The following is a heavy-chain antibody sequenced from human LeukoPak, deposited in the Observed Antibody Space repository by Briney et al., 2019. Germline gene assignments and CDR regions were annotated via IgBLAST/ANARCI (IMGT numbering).Heavy chain of an antibody. CDR2: ISGSGGST. J-gene: IGHJ4*02. Sequence: GGSLRLSCTASGFTFGNYGMSWVRQAPGKGLEWVSAISGSGGSTYYADSVKGRFTISRDNSKNTLYLQMNSLRAEDTAVYYCAKGLGGTLDYWGQGTLVTVSS. CDR1: GFTFGNYG. D-gene: IGHD2-15*01. V-gene: IGHV3-23*01. CDR3: AKGLGGTLDY.